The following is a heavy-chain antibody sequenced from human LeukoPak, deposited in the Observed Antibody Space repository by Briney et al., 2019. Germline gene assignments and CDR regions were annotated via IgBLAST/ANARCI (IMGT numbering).Heavy chain of an antibody. J-gene: IGHJ6*03. V-gene: IGHV4-4*07. Sequence: SETLSLTCSVSGDSISYFYWSWIRQAAGKGLEWIGRVSSSGSTDYNASLKSRVTMSVDTSKNQFSLKLSSVTAADTAVYYCARDRENTAMVLGRYYYYMDVWGKGTTVTVSS. D-gene: IGHD5-18*01. CDR2: VSSSGST. CDR1: GDSISYFY. CDR3: ARDRENTAMVLGRYYYYMDV.